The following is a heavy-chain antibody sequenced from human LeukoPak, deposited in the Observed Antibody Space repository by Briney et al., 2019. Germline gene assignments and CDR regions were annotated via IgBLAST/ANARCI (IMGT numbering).Heavy chain of an antibody. V-gene: IGHV3-20*04. CDR1: GFTFDDYG. D-gene: IGHD2-2*01. CDR3: ARLGGDCSSTSCPYYYYYYMDV. Sequence: GGSLRLSCAASGFTFDDYGMSWVRQAPGKGLEWVSGINWNGGSTGYADSVKGRFTISRDNAKNSLYLQMNSLRAEDTALYCCARLGGDCSSTSCPYYYYYYMDVWGKGTTVTVSS. J-gene: IGHJ6*03. CDR2: INWNGGST.